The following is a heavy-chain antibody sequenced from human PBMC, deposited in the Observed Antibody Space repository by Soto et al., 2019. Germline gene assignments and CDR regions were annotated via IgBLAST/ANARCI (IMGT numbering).Heavy chain of an antibody. D-gene: IGHD3-22*01. CDR1: GYIFTSYW. J-gene: IGHJ3*02. CDR2: IYPGDSDT. CDR3: ARQYYYDSSGYYYYAFDI. V-gene: IGHV5-51*01. Sequence: GESLKISCKGSGYIFTSYWICCVRQMPVKVLEWVGIIYPGDSDTRYSPSFQGQVTISADKSISTAYLQWSSLKASDTAMYYCARQYYYDSSGYYYYAFDIWGQGTMVTVSS.